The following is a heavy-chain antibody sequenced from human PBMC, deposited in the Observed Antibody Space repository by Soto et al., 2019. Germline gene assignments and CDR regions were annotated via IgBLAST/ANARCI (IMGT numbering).Heavy chain of an antibody. CDR2: ISGSGGST. Sequence: GGSLRLSCAASGFTFSSYAMSWVRQAPGKGLEWVSAISGSGGSTYYADSVKGRFTISRDNSKNTLYLQMNSLGAEDTAVYYCAKDPLIYSGSYYYYGMDVWGQGTTVTVSS. CDR1: GFTFSSYA. D-gene: IGHD1-26*01. V-gene: IGHV3-23*01. CDR3: AKDPLIYSGSYYYYGMDV. J-gene: IGHJ6*02.